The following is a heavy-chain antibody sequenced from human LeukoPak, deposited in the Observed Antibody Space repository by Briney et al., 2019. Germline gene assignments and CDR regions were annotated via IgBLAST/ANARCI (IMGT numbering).Heavy chain of an antibody. CDR2: ISYDGSNK. V-gene: IGHV3-30*18. CDR3: AKDANYGGNSILFDY. J-gene: IGHJ4*02. D-gene: IGHD4-23*01. CDR1: GFTFSSYA. Sequence: PGGSLRLSCAASGFTFSSYAMSWVRQAPGKGLEWVAVISYDGSNKYYADSVKGRFTISRDNSKNTLYLQMNSLRAEDTAVYYCAKDANYGGNSILFDYWGQGTLVTVSS.